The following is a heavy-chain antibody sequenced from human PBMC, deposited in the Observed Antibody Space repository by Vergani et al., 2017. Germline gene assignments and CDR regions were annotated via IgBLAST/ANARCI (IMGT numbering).Heavy chain of an antibody. CDR1: GGSISSSNW. D-gene: IGHD5-18*01. Sequence: QVQLQESGPGLVKPSGTLSLTCAVSGGSISSSNWWSWVRQPPGKGLEWIGEIYHSGSTNYNPSLKSRVTISVDTSKNQFSLKLSSVTAADTAVYYCASIGGAMVHFDYWGQGTLVTVSS. J-gene: IGHJ4*02. V-gene: IGHV4-4*02. CDR2: IYHSGST. CDR3: ASIGGAMVHFDY.